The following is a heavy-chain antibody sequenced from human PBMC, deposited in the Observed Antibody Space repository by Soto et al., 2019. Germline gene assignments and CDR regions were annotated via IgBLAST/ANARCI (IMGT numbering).Heavy chain of an antibody. D-gene: IGHD3-16*01. J-gene: IGHJ4*02. CDR3: ARHAAYDSVWGKSDGSDY. Sequence: SETLSLTCAVSGGSISRNSYYWDWIRQPPGKGLEWIGSMYYSGATYHNPSLQSRVTISVDTSKNQFSLHLSSVTAADTAVYYCARHAAYDSVWGKSDGSDYWGQGTLVNV. CDR2: MYYSGAT. CDR1: GGSISRNSYY. V-gene: IGHV4-39*01.